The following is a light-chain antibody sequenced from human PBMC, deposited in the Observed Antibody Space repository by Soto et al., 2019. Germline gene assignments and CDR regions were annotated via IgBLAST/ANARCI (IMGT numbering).Light chain of an antibody. V-gene: IGKV3-11*01. CDR1: QSIGTY. Sequence: EIVLTQSPAALYWSPGERATLSCRASQSIGTYLVWYQQKPGQAPRLLIYDASNRATGIPVRFSGSGSGTDFTLTISSLEPEDFAVYYCQQRGSFPLTFGGGTKVDIK. CDR3: QQRGSFPLT. J-gene: IGKJ4*01. CDR2: DAS.